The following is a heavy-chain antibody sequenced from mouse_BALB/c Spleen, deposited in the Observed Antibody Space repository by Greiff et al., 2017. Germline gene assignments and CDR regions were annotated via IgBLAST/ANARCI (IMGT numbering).Heavy chain of an antibody. CDR3: ARRGRQLGLHYFDY. J-gene: IGHJ2*01. V-gene: IGHV1-18*01. Sequence: EVKLMESGPELVKPGASMKISCKASGYSFTGYTMNWVKQSHGKNLEWIGLINPYNGGTSYNQKFKGKATLTVDKSSSTAYMELLSLTSEDSAVYYCARRGRQLGLHYFDYWGQGTTLTVSS. CDR1: GYSFTGYT. D-gene: IGHD3-2*01. CDR2: INPYNGGT.